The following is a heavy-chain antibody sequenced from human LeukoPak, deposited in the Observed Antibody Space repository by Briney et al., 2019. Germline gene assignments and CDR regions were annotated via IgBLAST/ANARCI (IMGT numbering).Heavy chain of an antibody. CDR2: ISAYNGNT. CDR1: GYTFSNYG. J-gene: IGHJ3*01. V-gene: IGHV1-18*01. Sequence: ASVKLSCKTVGYTFSNYGISWVRQAPGQGLEWMGWISAYNGNTNYAQKFQGRVTMTTDTSTSTASMELRSLRSDDTAVYYCAVYYYDSSGYTTLNDPFDVWGQGTMVTVSS. CDR3: AVYYYDSSGYTTLNDPFDV. D-gene: IGHD3-22*01.